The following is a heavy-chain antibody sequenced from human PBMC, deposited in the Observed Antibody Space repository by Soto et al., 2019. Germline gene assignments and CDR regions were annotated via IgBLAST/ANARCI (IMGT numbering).Heavy chain of an antibody. Sequence: GSLRVSCASSGFPSSTYSLNWVLQAPGKGPEWVSTISESGHHTHYADSVKGRFTISRDKSKNTLSLQMNSLRVDDTAIYYCTKSDGCGGGACYTGTYYYFDVWGRGTLVTVSS. V-gene: IGHV3-23*01. D-gene: IGHD3-16*02. J-gene: IGHJ2*01. CDR3: TKSDGCGGGACYTGTYYYFDV. CDR2: ISESGHHT. CDR1: GFPSSTYS.